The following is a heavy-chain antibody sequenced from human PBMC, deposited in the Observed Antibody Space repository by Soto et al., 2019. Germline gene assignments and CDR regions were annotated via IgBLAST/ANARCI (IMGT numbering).Heavy chain of an antibody. D-gene: IGHD3-16*01. V-gene: IGHV3-23*01. CDR1: GFTFNTYA. CDR3: ATFTFGRPFDP. J-gene: IGHJ3*01. CDR2: ISGSGFST. Sequence: GGSLRLSCAASGFTFNTYAMSWVRQAPGQGLEWVSAISGSGFSTYYAASVKGRFSIPSDSSKNTLFLQMNSLRADDTAVYFCATFTFGRPFDPWGQGTMVTVSS.